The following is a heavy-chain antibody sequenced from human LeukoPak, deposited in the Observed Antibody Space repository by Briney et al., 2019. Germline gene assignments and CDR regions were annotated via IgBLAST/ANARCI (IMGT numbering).Heavy chain of an antibody. Sequence: PGGSLRLSCAASGFTFSTSDMHWVRQAPGKGLEWVAAISYDGSGKYYADSVKGRFTISRDNSKSTLYLQMNSLRAEDTAVYYCAKDRAGQWLSAWSQGTLVTVSS. CDR3: AKDRAGQWLSA. CDR1: GFTFSTSD. CDR2: ISYDGSGK. D-gene: IGHD6-19*01. V-gene: IGHV3-30*18. J-gene: IGHJ4*02.